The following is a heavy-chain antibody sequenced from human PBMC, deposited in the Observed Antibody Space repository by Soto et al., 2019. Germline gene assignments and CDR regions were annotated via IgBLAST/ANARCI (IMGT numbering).Heavy chain of an antibody. CDR2: IIPIFGTA. J-gene: IGHJ4*02. Sequence: AAVTVSCKASGGTFSSYAISWVRQAPGQGLELMGGIIPIFGTANYAQKFQGRVTITAXXXXSXAXMXLSSLRSEDTAVYYCDYGGPTWGQGTLFTVS. CDR1: GGTFSSYA. V-gene: IGHV1-69*13. D-gene: IGHD4-17*01. CDR3: DYGGPT.